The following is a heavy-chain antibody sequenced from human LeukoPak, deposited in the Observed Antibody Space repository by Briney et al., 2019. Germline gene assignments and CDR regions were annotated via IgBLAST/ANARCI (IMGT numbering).Heavy chain of an antibody. CDR2: ISGSGGST. CDR3: AKSWIVGATKPPYFQH. Sequence: PGGSLRLSCAASGFTFSSYAMSWVRQAPGKGLEWVSAISGSGGSTYYADSVKGRFTISRDNSKNTLYLQMNSLRAEDTAVYYCAKSWIVGATKPPYFQHWGQGTLVTVSS. D-gene: IGHD1-26*01. CDR1: GFTFSSYA. V-gene: IGHV3-23*01. J-gene: IGHJ1*01.